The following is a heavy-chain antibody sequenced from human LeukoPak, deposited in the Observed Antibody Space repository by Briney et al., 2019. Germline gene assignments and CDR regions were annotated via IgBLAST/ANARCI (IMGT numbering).Heavy chain of an antibody. D-gene: IGHD3-22*01. CDR2: IRSKAYRGTT. Sequence: GGSLRLSCTASGFTFGDYAMSWVRQAPGKGLGWVGFIRSKAYRGTTEYAASVKGRFTISRDDSKSIAYLQMNSLKTEDTAVYYCTRDIVVVITTDYYYYYGMDVWGQGTTVTVSS. J-gene: IGHJ6*02. V-gene: IGHV3-49*04. CDR3: TRDIVVVITTDYYYYYGMDV. CDR1: GFTFGDYA.